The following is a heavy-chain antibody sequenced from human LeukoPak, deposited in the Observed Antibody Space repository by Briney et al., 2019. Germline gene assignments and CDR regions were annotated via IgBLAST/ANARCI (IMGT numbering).Heavy chain of an antibody. CDR1: GLTFSGNS. CDR3: ARTRGYFDF. V-gene: IGHV3-48*02. J-gene: IGHJ4*02. Sequence: PGGSLRLSCVASGLTFSGNSMNWVRQAPGKGLEWISYISSGSPTIYYADSVKGRFTISRDNAKNSLYLQMNSLRDEDTAVYYCARTRGYFDFRGQGTLVTVSS. CDR2: ISSGSPTI.